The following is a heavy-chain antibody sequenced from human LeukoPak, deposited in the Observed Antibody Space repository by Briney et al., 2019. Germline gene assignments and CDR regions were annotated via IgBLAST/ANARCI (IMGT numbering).Heavy chain of an antibody. CDR2: INPSGGST. J-gene: IGHJ3*02. D-gene: IGHD6-19*01. CDR1: GYTFTSYY. CDR3: ARGAVAGTWPGAFDI. V-gene: IGHV1-46*01. Sequence: ASVKVSCKASGYTFTSYYMHWVRQAPGQGLEWMGIINPSGGSTSYAQKFQGRVTMTRDTSTSTVYMELSSLRSEDTAVYYCARGAVAGTWPGAFDIWGQGTMVTVSS.